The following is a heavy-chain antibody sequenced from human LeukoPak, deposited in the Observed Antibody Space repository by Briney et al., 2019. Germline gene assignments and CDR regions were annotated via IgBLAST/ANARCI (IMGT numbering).Heavy chain of an antibody. D-gene: IGHD3-3*01. CDR1: GFSFRDDP. CDR3: AKEGRGSFWSGYSDY. CDR2: IRSESITI. V-gene: IGHV3-48*01. J-gene: IGHJ4*02. Sequence: GGSLRLSCAASGFSFRDDPMNWVRQAPGKGLEWVAHIRSESITISYADSVKGRFTISRDNAKNSLYLQMNSLRAEDTAVYFCAKEGRGSFWSGYSDYWGQGTLVTVSS.